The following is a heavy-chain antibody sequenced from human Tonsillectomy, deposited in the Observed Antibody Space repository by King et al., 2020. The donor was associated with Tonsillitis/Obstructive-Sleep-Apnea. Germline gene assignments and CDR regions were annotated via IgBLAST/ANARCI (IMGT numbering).Heavy chain of an antibody. J-gene: IGHJ4*02. CDR2: IYYSGST. CDR3: ARQVGAYYDILTGQHFDY. D-gene: IGHD3-9*01. CDR1: GGSISSSSYY. V-gene: IGHV4-39*01. Sequence: PLQESGPGLVKPSETLSLTCTVSGGSISSSSYYWGWIRQPPGKGLEWIGSIYYSGSTYYNPSLKSRVTISVDTSKNQFSLKLSSVTAADTAVYYCARQVGAYYDILTGQHFDYWGQGTLVTVSS.